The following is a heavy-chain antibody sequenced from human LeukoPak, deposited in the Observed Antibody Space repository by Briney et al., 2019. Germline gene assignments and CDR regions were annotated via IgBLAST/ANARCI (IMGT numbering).Heavy chain of an antibody. CDR1: GYTFTGYY. D-gene: IGHD3-22*01. Sequence: ASVKVPCKASGYTFTGYYMHWVRQAPGQGLEWMGWINPNSGGTNYAQKFQGRVTMTRDTSISTAYMELSRLRSDDTAVYYCARDFVAYYYDSSGDYWGQGTLVTVSS. CDR3: ARDFVAYYYDSSGDY. V-gene: IGHV1-2*02. CDR2: INPNSGGT. J-gene: IGHJ4*02.